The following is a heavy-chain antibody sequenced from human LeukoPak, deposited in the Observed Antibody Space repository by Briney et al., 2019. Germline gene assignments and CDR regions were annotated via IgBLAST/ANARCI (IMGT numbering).Heavy chain of an antibody. D-gene: IGHD3-16*02. CDR1: GGSFSGYY. V-gene: IGHV4-34*01. Sequence: SETLSLTCAVHGGSFSGYYWSWIRQPPGKGLEWIGEINHSGSTNYNPSLKSRVTISVDTSKNQFSLKLSSVTAADTAVYYCARGWGYDYVWGSYRPTYYFDYWGQGTLVTVSS. CDR2: INHSGST. J-gene: IGHJ4*02. CDR3: ARGWGYDYVWGSYRPTYYFDY.